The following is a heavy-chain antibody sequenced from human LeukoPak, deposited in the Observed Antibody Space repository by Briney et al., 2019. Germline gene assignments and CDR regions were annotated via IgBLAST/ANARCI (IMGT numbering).Heavy chain of an antibody. D-gene: IGHD6-19*01. CDR3: ARDTRVGIAVAGTYRWFDP. V-gene: IGHV4-59*01. J-gene: IGHJ5*02. CDR1: GGSISSYY. Sequence: SETLSLTCTVSGGSISSYYWSWIRQPPGKGLEWIGYICYRGSTNYNPSLKSRVTISVDTSKNQLSLKLSSVTAADTAVYYCARDTRVGIAVAGTYRWFDPWGQGTLVTVSS. CDR2: ICYRGST.